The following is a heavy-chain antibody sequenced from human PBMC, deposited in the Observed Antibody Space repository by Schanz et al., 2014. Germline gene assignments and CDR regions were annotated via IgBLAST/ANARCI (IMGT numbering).Heavy chain of an antibody. CDR1: GFTFSSHW. Sequence: EVQLVQSGGGLVQPGGSLRLSCAASGFTFSSHWMHWVRQDPGKGLVWVARINSVGSNTDYADSVRGRFTMSRDNSKNTLYLQMNSLRAGDAAVYYCARGLIAAAGGAFDYWGQGTLVAVSA. CDR2: INSVGSNT. V-gene: IGHV3-74*01. CDR3: ARGLIAAAGGAFDY. D-gene: IGHD6-13*01. J-gene: IGHJ4*02.